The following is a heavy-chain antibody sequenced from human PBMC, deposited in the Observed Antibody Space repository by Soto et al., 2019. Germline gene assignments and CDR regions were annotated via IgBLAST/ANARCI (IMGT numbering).Heavy chain of an antibody. D-gene: IGHD6-6*01. J-gene: IGHJ5*02. Sequence: PGGSLRLSCAASGFTFSSYAMSWVRQAPGKGLEWVSAISGSGGSTYYADSVKGRFTISRDNSKNTLYLQMNSLRAEDTAVYYCAKGRGIAARPTNWFDPWGQGTLVTVSS. CDR2: ISGSGGST. CDR3: AKGRGIAARPTNWFDP. CDR1: GFTFSSYA. V-gene: IGHV3-23*01.